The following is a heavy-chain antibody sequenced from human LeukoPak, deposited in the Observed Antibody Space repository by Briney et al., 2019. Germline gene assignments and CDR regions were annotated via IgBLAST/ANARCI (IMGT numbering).Heavy chain of an antibody. J-gene: IGHJ4*02. V-gene: IGHV4-4*02. CDR3: SGESGAFCPFGY. D-gene: IGHD1-26*01. CDR1: GGSISSTNW. CDR2: ISLTGRT. Sequence: PSETLSLTCGVSGGSISSTNWWSWVRQPPGQGLEWSGEISLTGRTNYNPSLNSRVTMSLDESKNQHSLNLTSVTAGDTAIYYWSGESGAFCPFGYWGQGTLVTVPT.